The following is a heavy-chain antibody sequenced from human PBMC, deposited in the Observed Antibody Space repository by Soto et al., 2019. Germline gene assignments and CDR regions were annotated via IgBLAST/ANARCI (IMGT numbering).Heavy chain of an antibody. CDR2: MKPNSGNT. V-gene: IGHV1-8*01. D-gene: IGHD3-10*01. CDR1: GYTFTNYD. Sequence: ASVKLSCKASGYTFTNYDINWVRQTTGQGLEWMGWMKPNSGNTGYAQKFQGRVTMTRNTSTSTAYMELSSLTSEDTAIYYCAKMDYNSGGPGNWFDPWGQGTPVTVSS. CDR3: AKMDYNSGGPGNWFDP. J-gene: IGHJ5*02.